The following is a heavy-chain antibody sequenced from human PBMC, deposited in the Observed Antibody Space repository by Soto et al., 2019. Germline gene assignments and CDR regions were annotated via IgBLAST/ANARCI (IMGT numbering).Heavy chain of an antibody. CDR1: GYTFATYD. D-gene: IGHD2-21*01. V-gene: IGHV1-8*01. J-gene: IGHJ5*01. CDR3: DRSDGYNVNWLDS. CDR2: MNPNSGNT. Sequence: QVQLVQSGAEVKTPGASVKVSCKASGYTFATYDINWVRQAPGQGLEWMGWMNPNSGNTGYAQKFQGRLTMTRDTALSVAHMELSSLRNEDTAVYYCDRSDGYNVNWLDSWGQGTLVTVSA.